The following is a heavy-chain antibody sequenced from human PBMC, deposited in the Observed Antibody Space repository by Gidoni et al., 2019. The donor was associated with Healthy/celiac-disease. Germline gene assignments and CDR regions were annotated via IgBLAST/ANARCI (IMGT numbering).Heavy chain of an antibody. CDR3: AREEYSSPGGLYYYYYYYMDV. Sequence: QVQLQESGPGLVKPSQTLSLTCTVSGGSISSGSYYWSWIRQPAGKGLEWIGRIYTSGSTNYNPSLKSRVTMSVDTSKNQFSLKLSSVTAADTAVYYCAREEYSSPGGLYYYYYYYMDVWGKGTTVTVSS. CDR1: GGSISSGSYY. CDR2: IYTSGST. D-gene: IGHD6-6*01. J-gene: IGHJ6*03. V-gene: IGHV4-61*02.